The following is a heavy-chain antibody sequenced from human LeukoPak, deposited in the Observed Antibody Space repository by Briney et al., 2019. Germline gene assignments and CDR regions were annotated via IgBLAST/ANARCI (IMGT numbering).Heavy chain of an antibody. CDR2: IHHSGDT. CDR1: GVSFISSY. Sequence: SETLSLTCTVSGVSFISSYWSWVRQPPGKGLEYLGFIHHSGDTKYNPSLKSRVTMSVDTSKSQFSLRLSSVTAADSAVYYCARHNGVSYLDYWAQGTLVTVSS. V-gene: IGHV4-59*01. CDR3: ARHNGVSYLDY. J-gene: IGHJ4*02. D-gene: IGHD2-8*01.